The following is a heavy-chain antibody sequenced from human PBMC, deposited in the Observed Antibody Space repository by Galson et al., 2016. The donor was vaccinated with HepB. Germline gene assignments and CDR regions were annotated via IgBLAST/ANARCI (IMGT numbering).Heavy chain of an antibody. V-gene: IGHV3-30*04. D-gene: IGHD6-19*01. CDR2: ISLDAINA. Sequence: SLRLSCAASGFSFSIYSMHWVRQAPGKGLEWVATISLDAINAYYVDSVKGRFTLSRDNSKKTLSLHMNILRPEDTAVYYCARDQWSSMWQDNSNGMDVWGQGTTVIVSS. J-gene: IGHJ6*02. CDR3: ARDQWSSMWQDNSNGMDV. CDR1: GFSFSIYS.